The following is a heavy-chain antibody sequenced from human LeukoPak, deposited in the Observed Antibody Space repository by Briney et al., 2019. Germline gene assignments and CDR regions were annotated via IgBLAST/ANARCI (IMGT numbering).Heavy chain of an antibody. CDR1: GGSINSYY. D-gene: IGHD5-12*01. CDR3: ARGPYSLPDQ. CDR2: IYYSGST. J-gene: IGHJ4*02. Sequence: PSETLSLTCTVSGGSINSYYWSWIRQPPGKRLEWIGHIYYSGSTYYNPSLKSRVTISLDTSKNQFSLKLRSVTAADTAVYYCARGPYSLPDQGGQGTLVTVSS. V-gene: IGHV4-59*01.